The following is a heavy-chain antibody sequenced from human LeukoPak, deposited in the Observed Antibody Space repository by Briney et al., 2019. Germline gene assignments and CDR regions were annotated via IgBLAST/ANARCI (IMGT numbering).Heavy chain of an antibody. CDR1: GYTITSYG. Sequence: GASVTVSCKASGYTITSYGISWVRQAPGQGLEWMGWISAYNGNTNYAQKLQGRVTMTTDTSTSTAYMELRSLRSDDTAVYYCARDLRPRTSDYWGQGTLVTVSS. CDR3: ARDLRPRTSDY. V-gene: IGHV1-18*01. J-gene: IGHJ4*02. CDR2: ISAYNGNT. D-gene: IGHD1-7*01.